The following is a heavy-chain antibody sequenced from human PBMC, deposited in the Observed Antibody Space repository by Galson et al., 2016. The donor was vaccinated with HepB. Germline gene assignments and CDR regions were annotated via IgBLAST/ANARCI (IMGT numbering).Heavy chain of an antibody. J-gene: IGHJ4*02. D-gene: IGHD5-24*01. Sequence: SLRLSCAASGFTFSSYGMHWVRQAPGKGLEWVAVISYGGRNKYYADSVKGRITISRDNSENTLYLQMNSLRPEDTALYYCAKDFRDGYHPAEGLIDYWGQGTLVTVSS. CDR2: ISYGGRNK. CDR1: GFTFSSYG. V-gene: IGHV3-30*18. CDR3: AKDFRDGYHPAEGLIDY.